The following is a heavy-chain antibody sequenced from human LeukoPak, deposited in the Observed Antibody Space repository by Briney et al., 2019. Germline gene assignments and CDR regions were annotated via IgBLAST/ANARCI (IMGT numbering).Heavy chain of an antibody. CDR1: GFTFSSYA. D-gene: IGHD6-19*01. CDR3: AKAPSRAGSGWFQIDY. CDR2: IGPSGGNT. V-gene: IGHV3-23*01. Sequence: GGSLRLSCAASGFTFSSYAMTWVRQAPGKGLEWVSTIGPSGGNTYYADSVKGRFTISRDNRDNSKNTLYLQMNSLRADDTAVCYCAKAPSRAGSGWFQIDYWGQGTLVTVSS. J-gene: IGHJ4*02.